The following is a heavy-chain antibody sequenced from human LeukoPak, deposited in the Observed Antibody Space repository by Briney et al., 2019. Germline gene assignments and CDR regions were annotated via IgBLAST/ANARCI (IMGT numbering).Heavy chain of an antibody. CDR1: GFTFSSYA. D-gene: IGHD3-16*01. CDR2: IKPDGSEK. Sequence: GGSLRLSCAASGFTFSSYAMTWVRQAPGKGLEWVASIKPDGSEKYYVDSVKGRFTISRDNAKNSLYLQMNSLRVEDMAVFYCAKGHTSLAPRGQGTLVTVSS. J-gene: IGHJ5*02. CDR3: AKGHTSLAP. V-gene: IGHV3-7*01.